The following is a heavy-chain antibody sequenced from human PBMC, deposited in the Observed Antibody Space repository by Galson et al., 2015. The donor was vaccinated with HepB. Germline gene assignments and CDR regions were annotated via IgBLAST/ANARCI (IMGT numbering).Heavy chain of an antibody. CDR1: GYTFTCYA. J-gene: IGHJ4*02. CDR2: INTNTGNP. CDR3: ARETPGFGEFLSDY. Sequence: SVKVSCKASGYTFTCYAMNWVRQAPGQGLEWMGWINTNTGNPTYAQGFTGRFVFSLDTSVSTAYLRISSLKAEDTAVYYCARETPGFGEFLSDYWGQGTLVTVSS. V-gene: IGHV7-4-1*02. D-gene: IGHD3-10*01.